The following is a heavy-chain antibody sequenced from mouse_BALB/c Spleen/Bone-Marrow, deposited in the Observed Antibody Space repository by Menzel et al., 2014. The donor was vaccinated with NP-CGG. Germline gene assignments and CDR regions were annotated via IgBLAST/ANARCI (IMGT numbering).Heavy chain of an antibody. CDR3: ARSDGYRTMDY. D-gene: IGHD2-3*01. V-gene: IGHV1-82*01. Sequence: QVQLKHSGPELVKPGASVKISCKASGYAFSSSWMNWVKQRPGQGLEWIGRIYPGDGDTNYNGKFKGKATLTADKSSSTAYRQLSSLASADSAVYFCARSDGYRTMDYWGQGTSVTVSS. J-gene: IGHJ4*01. CDR2: IYPGDGDT. CDR1: GYAFSSSW.